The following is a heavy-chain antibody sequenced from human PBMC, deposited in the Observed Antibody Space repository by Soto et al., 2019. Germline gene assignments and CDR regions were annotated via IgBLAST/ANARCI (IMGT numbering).Heavy chain of an antibody. CDR1: SGSISSSNW. CDR2: LYHSGST. J-gene: IGHJ5*02. Sequence: QVQLQESGPGLVKPSGTLSLTCAVSSGSISSSNWWSWVRQPPGKGLEWIGELYHSGSTNYNPSLKSRDTISVDKSKNQFSLKLSSVTAADTAVYYCARDASDCSSTSCSNWFYPWGQGTLVTVSS. V-gene: IGHV4-4*02. CDR3: ARDASDCSSTSCSNWFYP. D-gene: IGHD2-2*01.